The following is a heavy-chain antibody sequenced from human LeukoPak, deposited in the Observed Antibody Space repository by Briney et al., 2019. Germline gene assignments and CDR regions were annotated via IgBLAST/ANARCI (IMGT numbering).Heavy chain of an antibody. CDR1: GFSFSSYG. V-gene: IGHV3-33*01. J-gene: IGHJ4*02. D-gene: IGHD6-19*01. CDR2: IWYDGSTK. Sequence: PGGSLRLSCAASGFSFSSYGMHWVRQAPGKGLEWVAVIWYDGSTKYYADSVKGRFTISRDNSKNTLYLQMNSLRAEDTAVYYCARGSSSGWPYYFDYWGQGTLVPVSS. CDR3: ARGSSSGWPYYFDY.